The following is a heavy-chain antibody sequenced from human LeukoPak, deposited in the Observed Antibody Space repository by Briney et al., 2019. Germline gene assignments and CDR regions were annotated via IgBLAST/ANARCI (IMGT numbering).Heavy chain of an antibody. J-gene: IGHJ5*02. V-gene: IGHV3-48*04. Sequence: GGSLRLSCAASGFTFSSYSMNWVRQAPGKGLEWVSYISSSSSTIYYADSVKGRFIISRDNAKNSLYLQMNSLRAEDTAVYYCARAAFDYYDSSGYYPSWGQGTLVTVSS. CDR2: ISSSSSTI. CDR1: GFTFSSYS. CDR3: ARAAFDYYDSSGYYPS. D-gene: IGHD3-22*01.